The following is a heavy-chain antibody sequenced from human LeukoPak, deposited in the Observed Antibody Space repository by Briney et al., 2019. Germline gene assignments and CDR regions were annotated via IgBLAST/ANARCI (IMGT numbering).Heavy chain of an antibody. Sequence: GGSLRLSCTASGVTLSNYAMHWVRRPPGRGLEWVAVISFDGTNKYYGDSVEGRFSVSRDNSKNTLYLQMNSLRPDDTAMYYCATDYGDYEPIDYWGQGTLVTVSS. CDR1: GVTLSNYA. V-gene: IGHV3-30*04. CDR2: ISFDGTNK. CDR3: ATDYGDYEPIDY. D-gene: IGHD4-17*01. J-gene: IGHJ4*02.